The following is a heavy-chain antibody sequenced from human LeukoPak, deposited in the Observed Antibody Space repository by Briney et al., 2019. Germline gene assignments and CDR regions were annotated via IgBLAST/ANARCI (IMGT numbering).Heavy chain of an antibody. D-gene: IGHD2/OR15-2a*01. CDR3: ARHLSSRFMAFDI. CDR1: GGSTSSYY. J-gene: IGHJ3*02. Sequence: SETLSLTCTVSGGSTSSYYWSWIRQPPGKGLEWIGYIYYSGSTNYNPPLKSRVTISVDTSKNQFSLKLSSVTAADTAVYYCARHLSSRFMAFDIWGQGTVVTVSS. V-gene: IGHV4-59*08. CDR2: IYYSGST.